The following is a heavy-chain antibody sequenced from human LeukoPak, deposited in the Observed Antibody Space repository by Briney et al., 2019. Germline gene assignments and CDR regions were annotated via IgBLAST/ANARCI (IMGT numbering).Heavy chain of an antibody. D-gene: IGHD3-9*01. CDR1: GYTFTSYD. J-gene: IGHJ5*02. V-gene: IGHV1-8*01. Sequence: GASVKVSCKASGYTFTSYDINWVRQATGQGLEWMGWMNPNSGNTGYAQKFQGRVTMTRNTSISTAYMELSSLRSEDTAVYYCARSRRVAAPRRTKAWLGFDPWGQGTLVTVSS. CDR3: ARSRRVAAPRRTKAWLGFDP. CDR2: MNPNSGNT.